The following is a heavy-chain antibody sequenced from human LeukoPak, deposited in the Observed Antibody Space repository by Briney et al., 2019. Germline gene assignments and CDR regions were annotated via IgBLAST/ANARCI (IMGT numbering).Heavy chain of an antibody. J-gene: IGHJ4*02. D-gene: IGHD6-13*01. CDR3: ARALPFTAAGTPFDY. V-gene: IGHV1-18*04. Sequence: ASVKVSFQASGYTFTSYVSCWVGQAPGQRLEWLGWICGYNGNTNYAQKLQGRVTMPTDTSTSTVYMELRSLRSDDTAVYYCARALPFTAAGTPFDYWGQGTLVTVSS. CDR2: ICGYNGNT. CDR1: GYTFTSYV.